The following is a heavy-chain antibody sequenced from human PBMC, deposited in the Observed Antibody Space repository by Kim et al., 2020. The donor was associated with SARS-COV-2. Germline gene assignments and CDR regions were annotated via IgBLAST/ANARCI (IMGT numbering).Heavy chain of an antibody. J-gene: IGHJ6*02. CDR3: AREQQLVVSPERYYYGMGV. V-gene: IGHV3-30*01. D-gene: IGHD6-13*01. Sequence: RFTISRDNYKNTLYLQMNSLRAEDTAVYYCAREQQLVVSPERYYYGMGVWGQGTTVTVSS.